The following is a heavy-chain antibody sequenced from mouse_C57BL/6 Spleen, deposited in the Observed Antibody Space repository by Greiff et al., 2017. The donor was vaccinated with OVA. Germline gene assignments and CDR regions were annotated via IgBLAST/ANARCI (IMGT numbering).Heavy chain of an antibody. Sequence: VQLQQSGPELVKPGASVKISCKASGYSFTGYYMNWVKQSPEKSLEWIGEINPSTGGTTYNQKFKAKATLTVDNTSRKAYMQLKSLTSEYSAVDYCERGDYYGSSYRFAYWGQGTLVTVSA. J-gene: IGHJ3*01. CDR3: ERGDYYGSSYRFAY. CDR1: GYSFTGYY. D-gene: IGHD1-1*01. CDR2: INPSTGGT. V-gene: IGHV1-42*01.